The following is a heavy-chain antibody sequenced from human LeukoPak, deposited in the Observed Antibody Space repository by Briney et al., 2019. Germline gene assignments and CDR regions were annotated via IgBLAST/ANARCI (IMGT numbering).Heavy chain of an antibody. CDR3: ARLGVGALYYYYMDV. CDR1: GGSFSGYY. J-gene: IGHJ6*03. D-gene: IGHD1-26*01. CDR2: INHSGST. V-gene: IGHV4-34*01. Sequence: SETLSLTCAVYGGSFSGYYWSWIRQPPGKGLEWIGEINHSGSTNYNPSLKSRVTISVDTSKNQFSLKLSSVTAADTAVYYCARLGVGALYYYYMDVRGKGTTVTVSS.